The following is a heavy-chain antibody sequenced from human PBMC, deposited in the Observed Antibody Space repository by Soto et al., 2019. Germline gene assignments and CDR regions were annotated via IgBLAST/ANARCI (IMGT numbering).Heavy chain of an antibody. CDR3: ARAWAVPGSHWGD. CDR1: GDSMNPYY. D-gene: IGHD6-19*01. V-gene: IGHV4-59*01. J-gene: IGHJ4*02. Sequence: QVQLQESGPGLVKPSETLSLTCTVSGDSMNPYYWSWIRQPPGKGLEWIGYIYFSGSTNFNPSLKSRVTLSLDTSTRQFFLKLTSVTAADTAVYYCARAWAVPGSHWGDWGRGTLVTVSS. CDR2: IYFSGST.